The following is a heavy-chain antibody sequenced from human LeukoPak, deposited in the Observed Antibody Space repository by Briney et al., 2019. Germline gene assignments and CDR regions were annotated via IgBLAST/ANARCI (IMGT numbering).Heavy chain of an antibody. CDR3: ARALPYNGYDPYLDY. CDR1: GFTFSSYW. D-gene: IGHD5-12*01. V-gene: IGHV3-7*01. Sequence: GGSLKLSCAASGFTFSSYWMSWVRQAPGKGLEWVANIKQDGSEKYYVDSMKGRFTISRDNAKNSLYLQMNSLRAEDTAVYFCARALPYNGYDPYLDYWGEGTLVTVSS. J-gene: IGHJ4*02. CDR2: IKQDGSEK.